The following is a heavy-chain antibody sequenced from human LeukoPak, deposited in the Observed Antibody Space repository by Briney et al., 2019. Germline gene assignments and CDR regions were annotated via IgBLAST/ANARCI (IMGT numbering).Heavy chain of an antibody. CDR2: INQDESEK. CDR1: GFTFSSNW. D-gene: IGHD2-21*01. CDR3: ARGRDLLN. V-gene: IGHV3-7*04. Sequence: GGSLRLSCAASGFTFSSNWMSWVRQAPGKGLEWGATINQDESEKSYVDSVKGRFTISRDNAKNSLYLQMNSLRADDSRVYYCARGRDLLNSGQGALVTVSS. J-gene: IGHJ4*02.